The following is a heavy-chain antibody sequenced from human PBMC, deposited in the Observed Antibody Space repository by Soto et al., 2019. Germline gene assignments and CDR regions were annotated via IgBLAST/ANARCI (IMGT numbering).Heavy chain of an antibody. CDR2: IYSGGST. V-gene: IGHV3-66*01. CDR3: ARDRIPTGMDV. CDR1: GFTVSSNY. Sequence: GGSLRLSCAASGFTVSSNYMSWVRQAPGKGLEWVSVIYSGGSTYYADSVKGRFNISRDNSKNTLYLQMNSLRAEDTAVYYCARDRIPTGMDVWGQGTTVTVSS. J-gene: IGHJ6*02.